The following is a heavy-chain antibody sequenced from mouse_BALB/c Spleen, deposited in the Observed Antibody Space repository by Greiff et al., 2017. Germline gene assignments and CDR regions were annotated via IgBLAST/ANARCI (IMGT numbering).Heavy chain of an antibody. J-gene: IGHJ4*01. CDR2: INSNGGST. Sequence: EVQLVESGGGLVQPGGSLKLSCAASGFTFSSYGMSWVRQTPDKRLELVATINSNGGSTYYPDSVKGRFTISRDNAKNTLYLQMSSLKSEDTAMYYCVKERRIYAMDYWGQGTSVTVSS. V-gene: IGHV5-6-3*01. CDR1: GFTFSSYG. CDR3: VKERRIYAMDY.